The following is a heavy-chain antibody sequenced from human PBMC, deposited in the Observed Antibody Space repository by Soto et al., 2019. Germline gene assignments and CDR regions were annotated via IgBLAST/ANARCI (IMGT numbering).Heavy chain of an antibody. CDR2: IKSLTDGGTA. J-gene: IGHJ5*02. Sequence: GGSLRLSCRTSGFTFKDAWITWVRQAPGKGLEWVGRIKSLTDGGTAEYASPVKGRVTISRDDSESTLYLQINSLETDDTAQYYCSAFISRFHDMITGGYDHWGQGTLVTVSS. V-gene: IGHV3-15*01. CDR3: SAFISRFHDMITGGYDH. D-gene: IGHD3-16*01. CDR1: GFTFKDAW.